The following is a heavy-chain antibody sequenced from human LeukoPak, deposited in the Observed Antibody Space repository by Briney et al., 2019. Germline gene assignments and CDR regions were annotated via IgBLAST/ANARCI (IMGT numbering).Heavy chain of an antibody. CDR3: ARGIVVQPSANWFDP. V-gene: IGHV1-3*01. D-gene: IGHD2-2*01. CDR1: GYTFTTYA. CDR2: INADDGNT. J-gene: IGHJ5*02. Sequence: ASVNVSCKTSGYTFTTYAIHWVRQAPGQRLEWMGLINADDGNTRYSQRFQGRVTITRDTSANTAYMEPSSLRFEDTAVYYCARGIVVQPSANWFDPWGQGTPVTVSS.